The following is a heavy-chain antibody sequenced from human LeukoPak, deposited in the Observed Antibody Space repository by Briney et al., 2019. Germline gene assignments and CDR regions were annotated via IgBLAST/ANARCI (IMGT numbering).Heavy chain of an antibody. D-gene: IGHD3-10*01. V-gene: IGHV3-73*01. CDR2: IRSKANSYAT. CDR1: GFTFSGPA. Sequence: GGSLRLSCAASGFTFSGPAMHWVRQASGKGLEWVGRIRSKANSYATAHAASVKGRFTISRDDSKNTAYLQMNSLKTEDTAVYYCTRQNYGSGSHCFDYWGQGTLVTVSS. CDR3: TRQNYGSGSHCFDY. J-gene: IGHJ4*02.